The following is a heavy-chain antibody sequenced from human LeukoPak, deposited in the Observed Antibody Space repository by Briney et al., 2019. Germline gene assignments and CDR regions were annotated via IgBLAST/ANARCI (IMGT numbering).Heavy chain of an antibody. CDR3: AREWYYYGSGSYYGDDY. Sequence: ASVKVSCKASGYTFSSYGISWVRQAPGQGLEWMGWINPNSGGTNYAQKFQGRVTMTRDTSISTAYMELSRLRSDDTAVYYCAREWYYYGSGSYYGDDYWGQGTLVTVSS. CDR1: GYTFSSYG. CDR2: INPNSGGT. J-gene: IGHJ4*02. V-gene: IGHV1-2*02. D-gene: IGHD3-10*01.